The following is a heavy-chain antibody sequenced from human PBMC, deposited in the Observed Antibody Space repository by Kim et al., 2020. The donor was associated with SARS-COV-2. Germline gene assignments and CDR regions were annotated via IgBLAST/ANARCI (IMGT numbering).Heavy chain of an antibody. CDR1: GYTFTSYA. Sequence: ASVKVSCKASGYTFTSYAMHWVRQAPGQRLEWMGWINAGNGNTKYSQKFQGRVTITRDTSASTAYMELSSLRSEDTAVYYCARVGEGSGEFPDAFDIWGQGTMVTVSS. V-gene: IGHV1-3*01. CDR3: ARVGEGSGEFPDAFDI. D-gene: IGHD3-10*01. J-gene: IGHJ3*02. CDR2: INAGNGNT.